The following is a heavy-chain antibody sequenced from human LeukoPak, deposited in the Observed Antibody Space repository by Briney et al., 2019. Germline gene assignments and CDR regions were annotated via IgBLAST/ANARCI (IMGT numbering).Heavy chain of an antibody. V-gene: IGHV1-18*01. CDR2: ISGYSVDT. CDR1: GYTFTNYY. Sequence: ASVKVSCKTSGYTFTNYYVSWVRQAPGQGLEWMGWISGYSVDTDCAQKFQGRVTMTTDISTSTAYTELRSLRSDDTAVYYCARGGGSGWYPDFWGQGTLVTVSS. J-gene: IGHJ4*02. CDR3: ARGGGSGWYPDF. D-gene: IGHD6-19*01.